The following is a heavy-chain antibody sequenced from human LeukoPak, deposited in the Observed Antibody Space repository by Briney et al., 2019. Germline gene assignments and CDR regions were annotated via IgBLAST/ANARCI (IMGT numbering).Heavy chain of an antibody. V-gene: IGHV1-18*01. D-gene: IGHD2-2*01. CDR3: ARVRLGYCSSTSCYQYYYMDV. J-gene: IGHJ6*03. Sequence: ASVKVSCKASGYTFNSYGISWLRQAPGQGLEWMGWISGYNRNTNYAQRLQGRVTMTTDTSTSTAYMELKNLRSDDTAVFYCARVRLGYCSSTSCYQYYYMDVWGEGTTVTVSS. CDR2: ISGYNRNT. CDR1: GYTFNSYG.